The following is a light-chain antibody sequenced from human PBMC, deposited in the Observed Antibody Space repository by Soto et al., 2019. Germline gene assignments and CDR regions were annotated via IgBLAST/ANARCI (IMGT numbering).Light chain of an antibody. J-gene: IGKJ4*01. Sequence: EIVLTQSQATLSLSPGERATLSCRASQSVSSYLAWYQQKPGQAPRLLIYDASNRATGIPARFSGSGSGTDFTLTISSLEPEDFAVYYCQQRSNWPPSLTFGGGTKVEMK. CDR1: QSVSSY. CDR3: QQRSNWPPSLT. CDR2: DAS. V-gene: IGKV3-11*01.